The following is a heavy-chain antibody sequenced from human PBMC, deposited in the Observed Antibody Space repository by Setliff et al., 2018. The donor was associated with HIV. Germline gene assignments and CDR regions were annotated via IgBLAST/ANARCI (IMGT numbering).Heavy chain of an antibody. V-gene: IGHV3-7*03. CDR3: ARGPQQTGWYGGACDV. D-gene: IGHD6-19*01. CDR1: GFTISDYW. Sequence: PGESLTISCAGSGFTISDYWMSWVRQAPGKGLEWVANIKQDGRERYNVDSVKGRFTISRDNANSSLYLQLNSLRAEDTAVYYCARGPQQTGWYGGACDVWGQGTMVTVSS. CDR2: IKQDGRER. J-gene: IGHJ3*01.